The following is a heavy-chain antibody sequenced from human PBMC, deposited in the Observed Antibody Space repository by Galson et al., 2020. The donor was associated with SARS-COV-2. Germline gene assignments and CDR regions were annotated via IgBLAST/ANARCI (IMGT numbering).Heavy chain of an antibody. CDR1: GFTVSDYY. CDR2: ISESGNTI. V-gene: IGHV3-11*04. D-gene: IGHD6-13*01. J-gene: IGHJ4*02. Sequence: NSGGSLRLSCAASGFTVSDYYMTWIRQAPGKGLEWVSYISESGNTIFYADSVKGRFTISRDNAKNALYLQMNSLRADDTAVYYCARDRGIAAAGIDYWGQGTLVTVSS. CDR3: ARDRGIAAAGIDY.